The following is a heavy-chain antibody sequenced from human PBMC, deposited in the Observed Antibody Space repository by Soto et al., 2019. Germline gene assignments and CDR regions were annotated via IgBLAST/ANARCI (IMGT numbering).Heavy chain of an antibody. Sequence: EVQLVESGGGLVQPGGSLRLSCAASGFTFSSYSMNWVRQAPGKGLEWVSYISSSSSTRYYADSVKGRFTISRDNAKNSLYLQMNSLRAEDTAVYYCARDADFWSGFDIWGQGTMVTVSS. J-gene: IGHJ3*02. D-gene: IGHD3-3*01. V-gene: IGHV3-48*01. CDR1: GFTFSSYS. CDR3: ARDADFWSGFDI. CDR2: ISSSSSTR.